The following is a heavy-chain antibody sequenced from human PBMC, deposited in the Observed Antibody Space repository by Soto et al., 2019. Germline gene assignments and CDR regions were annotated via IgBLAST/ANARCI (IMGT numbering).Heavy chain of an antibody. CDR1: GGSISSSSYY. J-gene: IGHJ4*02. Sequence: PSETLSLTCTVSGGSISSSSYYWGWIRQPPGKGLERIGSIYYSGSTYYNPSLKSRVTISVDTSKNQFSLKLSSVTAADTAVYYCASVTVGYCSGGSCYSAALDYWGQGTLVTVSS. CDR2: IYYSGST. CDR3: ASVTVGYCSGGSCYSAALDY. V-gene: IGHV4-39*01. D-gene: IGHD2-15*01.